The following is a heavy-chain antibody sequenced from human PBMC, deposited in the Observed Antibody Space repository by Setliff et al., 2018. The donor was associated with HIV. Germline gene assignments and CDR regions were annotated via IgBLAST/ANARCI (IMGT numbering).Heavy chain of an antibody. J-gene: IGHJ4*02. CDR2: ISAYNGNR. Sequence: GASVKVSCKTSGYIFTGFGLTWVRQAPGQGLEWMGWISAYNGNRNYAQKVQDRVTMTTDTSTRTAYMELRGLKSDDTAMYYCARDSEAGVWGQGTLVTVSS. D-gene: IGHD3-10*01. V-gene: IGHV1-18*01. CDR1: GYIFTGFG. CDR3: ARDSEAGV.